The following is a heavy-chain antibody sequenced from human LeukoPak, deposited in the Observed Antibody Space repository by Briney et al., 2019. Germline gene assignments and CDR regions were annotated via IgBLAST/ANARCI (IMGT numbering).Heavy chain of an antibody. CDR3: AKNRIPTAITPDS. Sequence: GGSLRLSCAASGFSFNSYSMNWVRQAPGKGLEWLSYISGSGNTIFYADSVKGRFTISRDNAKNSLYLEMNSLRAEDTAVYYCAKNRIPTAITPDSWGQGTLVTVSS. D-gene: IGHD2-2*02. CDR2: ISGSGNTI. J-gene: IGHJ5*01. V-gene: IGHV3-48*01. CDR1: GFSFNSYS.